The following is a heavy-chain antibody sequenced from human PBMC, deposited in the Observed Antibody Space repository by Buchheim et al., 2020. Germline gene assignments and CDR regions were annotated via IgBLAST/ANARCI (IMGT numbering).Heavy chain of an antibody. Sequence: QVHLVQSGAEVKKPGASVKVSCKATRYTFTSSPMHWVRQAPGRRLEWMGWINTGNGNTKYSQKFQGRVTITRDTSASTAYMELSSLRSEDTATYYCARVPGIAVAGDLFDSWGQGTL. CDR3: ARVPGIAVAGDLFDS. CDR1: RYTFTSSP. J-gene: IGHJ4*02. CDR2: INTGNGNT. V-gene: IGHV1-3*04. D-gene: IGHD6-19*01.